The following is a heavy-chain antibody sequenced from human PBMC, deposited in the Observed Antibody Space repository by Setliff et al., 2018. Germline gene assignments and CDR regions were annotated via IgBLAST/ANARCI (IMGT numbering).Heavy chain of an antibody. V-gene: IGHV4-39*01. CDR2: FYYGGST. CDR1: GASISSSSYY. CDR3: ARHGHSYGYYFEY. Sequence: SETLSLTCTVSGASISSSSYYWGWVHQPPGKGLEWIGTFYYGGSTYYSPSLKSRVTISVDASKNQFSLKLTSVTAADTAVYSCARHGHSYGYYFEYWGQGTLVTVSS. J-gene: IGHJ4*02. D-gene: IGHD5-18*01.